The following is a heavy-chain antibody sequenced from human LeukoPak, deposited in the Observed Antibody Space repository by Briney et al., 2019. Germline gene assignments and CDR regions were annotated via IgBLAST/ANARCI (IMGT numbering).Heavy chain of an antibody. Sequence: PGGSLRLSCAASGFTLSSYATSWVRQAPGKGLEWVSGINWNGGRTGYVDSVKGRFTISRDNAKNSLYLQMNSLRAEDTALYYCARDLKGATRSGYWGQGTLVTVSS. D-gene: IGHD1-26*01. CDR3: ARDLKGATRSGY. CDR1: GFTLSSYA. J-gene: IGHJ4*02. V-gene: IGHV3-20*04. CDR2: INWNGGRT.